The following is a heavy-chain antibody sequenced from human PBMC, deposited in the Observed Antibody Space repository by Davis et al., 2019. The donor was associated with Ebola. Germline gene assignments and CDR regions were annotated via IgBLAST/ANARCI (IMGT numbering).Heavy chain of an antibody. V-gene: IGHV3-23*01. J-gene: IGHJ4*02. D-gene: IGHD1-26*01. CDR3: AKDTTSVGATFSH. CDR2: ISGSGGST. Sequence: GGSLRLSCAASGFTFDDYTMLWVRQAPGKGLEWVSAISGSGGSTYYADSVKGRFTISRDNSKNTLYLQMNSLRAEDTAVYYCAKDTTSVGATFSHWGQGTLVTVSS. CDR1: GFTFDDYT.